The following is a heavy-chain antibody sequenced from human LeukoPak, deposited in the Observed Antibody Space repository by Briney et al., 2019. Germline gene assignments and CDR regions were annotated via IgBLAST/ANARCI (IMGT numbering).Heavy chain of an antibody. V-gene: IGHV5-51*01. CDR2: IYPGDSDT. CDR1: GYSFTSYW. CDR3: ARHTSGSYHAPLDY. Sequence: PGESLKISRKGSGYSFTSYWIAWVRQMPGKGLGGMWSIYPGDSDTRYSPSFQGQVTISADKSISTAYLQWSSLKASDTAMYYCARHTSGSYHAPLDYWGQGTLVTVSS. J-gene: IGHJ4*02. D-gene: IGHD1-26*01.